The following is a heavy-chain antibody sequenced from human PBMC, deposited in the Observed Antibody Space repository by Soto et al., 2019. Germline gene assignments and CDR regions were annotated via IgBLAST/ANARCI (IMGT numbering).Heavy chain of an antibody. Sequence: PGGSLRLSCAASGFTFSSYAMHWVRQAPGKGLEWVAVISYDGSNKYYADSVKGRFTISRDNSKNTLYLQMNSLRAEDTAVYYCAKPPHSSSWCFDYWGQGTLVTVYS. D-gene: IGHD6-13*01. CDR1: GFTFSSYA. CDR3: AKPPHSSSWCFDY. CDR2: ISYDGSNK. J-gene: IGHJ4*02. V-gene: IGHV3-30*18.